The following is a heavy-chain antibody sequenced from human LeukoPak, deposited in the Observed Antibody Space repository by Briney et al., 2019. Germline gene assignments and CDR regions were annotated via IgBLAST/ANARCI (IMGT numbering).Heavy chain of an antibody. J-gene: IGHJ4*02. V-gene: IGHV4-59*01. CDR3: ARSGGLYCSSTSCYNVYFDY. Sequence: PSETLSLTCTVSGGSISTYSWSWIRQPPGKGLEWIGYIYYRGSTNYNPSLKSRVTISVDTSKNQFSLKLSSVTAADTAVYYCARSGGLYCSSTSCYNVYFDYWGQGTLVTVSS. D-gene: IGHD2-2*02. CDR2: IYYRGST. CDR1: GGSISTYS.